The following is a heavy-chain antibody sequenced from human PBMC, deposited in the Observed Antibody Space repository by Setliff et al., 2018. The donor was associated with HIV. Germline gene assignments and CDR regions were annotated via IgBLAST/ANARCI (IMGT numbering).Heavy chain of an antibody. D-gene: IGHD5-18*01. Sequence: SETLSLTCTVSGGSISSGSYSWSWIRQPAGKGLEWIGRIYTSGSTNYNPSLKSRVTISVDTSKNQFSLKLSSVTAADTAVYYCARVRVGAGYSSGYGGWYFDLWGRGTLVTVSS. CDR2: IYTSGST. J-gene: IGHJ2*01. CDR3: ARVRVGAGYSSGYGGWYFDL. CDR1: GGSISSGSYS. V-gene: IGHV4-61*02.